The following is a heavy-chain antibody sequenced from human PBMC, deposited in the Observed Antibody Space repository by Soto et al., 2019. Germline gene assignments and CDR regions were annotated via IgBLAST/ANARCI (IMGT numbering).Heavy chain of an antibody. CDR3: VKDVAAARLYFFDS. CDR2: INWNGANI. Sequence: LRLSCATSGFTFDDYAMHWVRQAPGKGLEWVSGINWNGANIDYADSVKGRFTISRDNAKNSLHLQMDSLRAEDTALYYCVKDVAAARLYFFDSWGQGTLVTVSS. CDR1: GFTFDDYA. D-gene: IGHD6-13*01. J-gene: IGHJ4*02. V-gene: IGHV3-9*01.